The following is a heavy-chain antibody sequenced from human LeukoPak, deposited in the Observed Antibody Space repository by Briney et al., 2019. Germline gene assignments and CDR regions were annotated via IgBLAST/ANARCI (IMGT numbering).Heavy chain of an antibody. Sequence: ASVKVSCKASGGTFSSYAISWVRQAPGQGLEWMGGIIPTFGTANYAQKFQGRVTITADESTSTAYMELSSLGSEDTAVYYCARAGGSGWYSAFDYWGQGTLVTVSS. CDR1: GGTFSSYA. CDR2: IIPTFGTA. J-gene: IGHJ4*02. D-gene: IGHD6-19*01. V-gene: IGHV1-69*01. CDR3: ARAGGSGWYSAFDY.